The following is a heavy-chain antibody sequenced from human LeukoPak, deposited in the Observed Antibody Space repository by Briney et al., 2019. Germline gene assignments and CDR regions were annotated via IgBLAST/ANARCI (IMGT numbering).Heavy chain of an antibody. CDR2: IYSGGST. Sequence: GRSLRLSCAASGFTVSSNYMSWVRQAPGKGLEWVSVIYSGGSTYYADSVKGRFTISRDNSKNTLYLQMNSLRAEDTAVYYCARARDCSGGSCYSDYWGQGTLVTVSS. V-gene: IGHV3-66*01. J-gene: IGHJ4*02. CDR3: ARARDCSGGSCYSDY. D-gene: IGHD2-15*01. CDR1: GFTVSSNY.